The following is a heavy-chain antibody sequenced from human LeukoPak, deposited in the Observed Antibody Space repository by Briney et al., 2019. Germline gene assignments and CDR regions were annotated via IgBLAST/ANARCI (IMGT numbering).Heavy chain of an antibody. CDR2: IIPIFGTA. CDR3: ARDVGIRVQDNRLYSGSYCVSYFDL. Sequence: ASVKVSCKASGGTFNRYRISWVRQAPGQGLEWMGGIIPIFGTANYAQKFQGRVTITTDESTSTAYMELSSLRSEDTAVYYCARDVGIRVQDNRLYSGSYCVSYFDLWGRGTLVTVSS. J-gene: IGHJ2*01. D-gene: IGHD1-26*01. CDR1: GGTFNRYR. V-gene: IGHV1-69*05.